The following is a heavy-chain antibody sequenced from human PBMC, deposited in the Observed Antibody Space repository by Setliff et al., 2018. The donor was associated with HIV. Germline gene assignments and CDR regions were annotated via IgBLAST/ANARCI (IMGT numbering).Heavy chain of an antibody. J-gene: IGHJ1*01. Sequence: GASVKVSCKASGGTFSSYAISWVRQAPGQGLEWMGGIIPILGIANYAQKFQGRVTITADESTSTAYMELSSLRSEGTAVYYCAAYYYDSSGYPGYFQHWGQGTLVTVSS. CDR2: IIPILGIA. V-gene: IGHV1-69*10. CDR1: GGTFSSYA. CDR3: AAYYYDSSGYPGYFQH. D-gene: IGHD3-22*01.